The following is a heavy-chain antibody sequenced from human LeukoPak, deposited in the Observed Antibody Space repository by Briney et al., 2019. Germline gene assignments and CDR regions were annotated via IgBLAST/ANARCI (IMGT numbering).Heavy chain of an antibody. J-gene: IGHJ4*02. Sequence: GGSLRLSCAASGFTYSSYAMQWVRQAPGKGLEYVSAISSNGGSTYYANSVKGRFTISRDNSKNTLYLQMGSLRADDMAVYYCARVGYGYSLNYLDYWGQGTLVTVSS. CDR1: GFTYSSYA. V-gene: IGHV3-64*01. CDR3: ARVGYGYSLNYLDY. CDR2: ISSNGGST. D-gene: IGHD2-21*01.